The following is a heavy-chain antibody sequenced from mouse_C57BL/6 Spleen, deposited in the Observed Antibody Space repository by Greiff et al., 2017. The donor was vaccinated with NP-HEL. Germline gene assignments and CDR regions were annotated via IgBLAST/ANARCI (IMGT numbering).Heavy chain of an antibody. CDR2: INPHYGTT. V-gene: IGHV1-39*01. D-gene: IGHD2-5*01. J-gene: IGHJ3*01. CDR1: GYSFSYYN. CDR3: AKAAYYSNVFAY. Sequence: EVQLQQSGPELVKPGASVKISCKASGYSFSYYNMNWVKQSNGKSLEWFGVINPHYGTTSYNQKFKGKATLTVDQSSSTAYMQLNSLTSEDSAVYYCAKAAYYSNVFAYWGQETLVTVSA.